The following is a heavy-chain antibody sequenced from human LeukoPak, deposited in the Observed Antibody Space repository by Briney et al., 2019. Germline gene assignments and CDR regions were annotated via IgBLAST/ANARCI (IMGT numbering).Heavy chain of an antibody. CDR3: AREGTIDAFDI. J-gene: IGHJ3*02. Sequence: GRSLRLSCAASGFTFSSYAMHWVREAPGKGLEWVAVISYDGSNKYYADSVKGRFTISRDNSKNTLYLQMNSLRAEDTAVYYCAREGTIDAFDIWGQGTMVTVSS. CDR2: ISYDGSNK. CDR1: GFTFSSYA. V-gene: IGHV3-30-3*01.